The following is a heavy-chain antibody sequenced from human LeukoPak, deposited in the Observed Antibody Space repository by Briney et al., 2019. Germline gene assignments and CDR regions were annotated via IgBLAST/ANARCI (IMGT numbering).Heavy chain of an antibody. V-gene: IGHV3-30*03. J-gene: IGHJ4*02. D-gene: IGHD3-10*01. Sequence: GRSLRLSCAASGFAFSNYGMHWVRHAPGQGLEGVAVISFDGTNKYYADSLKGRFTISRDNSKNTVYLQMNSLRPEDTAVYYCARDGGRATIVRGIIIMSVGDFWGQGALVTVST. CDR3: ARDGGRATIVRGIIIMSVGDF. CDR2: ISFDGTNK. CDR1: GFAFSNYG.